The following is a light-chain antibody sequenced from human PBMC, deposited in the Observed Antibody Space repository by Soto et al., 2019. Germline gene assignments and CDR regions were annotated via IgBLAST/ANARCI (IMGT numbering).Light chain of an antibody. CDR3: SSYTSASTLV. CDR1: SSDIGGYNF. J-gene: IGLJ1*01. CDR2: DVN. V-gene: IGLV2-14*01. Sequence: QSALTQPASVSGSPGQSITISCTGTSSDIGGYNFVSWYQQYPGEVPKLMIYDVNARPSGVSNRFSGSKSGNTASLTISGLQANAEADYYCSSYTSASTLVFGTGTKLTVL.